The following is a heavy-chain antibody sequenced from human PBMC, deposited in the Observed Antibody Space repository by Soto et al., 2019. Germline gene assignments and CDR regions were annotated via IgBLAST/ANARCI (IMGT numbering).Heavy chain of an antibody. V-gene: IGHV4-39*01. CDR1: GGSIRSSSYY. J-gene: IGHJ4*02. CDR2: IYYSGTT. CDR3: ASLYPYYYDSGGFYHDS. D-gene: IGHD3-22*01. Sequence: PSETLSLTCNVSGGSIRSSSYYWGWIRQSPGKGLEWIGCIYYSGTTYYNPSLKSRVTISADTSKKQFSLKLNSVTAADTTIFYCASLYPYYYDSGGFYHDSWGQGTLVTVSS.